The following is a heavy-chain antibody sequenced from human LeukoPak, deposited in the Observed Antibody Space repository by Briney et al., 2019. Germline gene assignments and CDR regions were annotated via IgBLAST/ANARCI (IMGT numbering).Heavy chain of an antibody. V-gene: IGHV3-23*01. CDR3: ARRQDFWSAYYHPDFDY. D-gene: IGHD3-3*01. CDR2: IGGNGGGT. J-gene: IGHJ4*02. CDR1: GFTFSSFP. Sequence: GGSLRLSCAASGFTFSSFPMSWVRQAPGTGLEWVSIIGGNGGGTYYADSVKGRFTISRDNSKTTLFLQMDSLRAEDTALYYCARRQDFWSAYYHPDFDYWGQGALVTVSS.